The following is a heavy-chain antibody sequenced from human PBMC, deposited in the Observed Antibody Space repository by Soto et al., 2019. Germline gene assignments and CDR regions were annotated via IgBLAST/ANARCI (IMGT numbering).Heavy chain of an antibody. V-gene: IGHV4-39*01. Sequence: SETLSLTCTVSGGSISSSSYYWGWIRQPPGKGLEWIGSIYYSGSTYYNPSLKSRVTISVDTSKNQFSLKLSSVTAADTAVYYCARHVSFYGLTELYYYMDVWGKGTTVTVSS. CDR1: GGSISSSSYY. CDR3: ARHVSFYGLTELYYYMDV. D-gene: IGHD3-10*01. CDR2: IYYSGST. J-gene: IGHJ6*03.